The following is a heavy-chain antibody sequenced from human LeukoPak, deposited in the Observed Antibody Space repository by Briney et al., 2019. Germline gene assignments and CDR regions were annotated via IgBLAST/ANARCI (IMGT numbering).Heavy chain of an antibody. V-gene: IGHV4-59*13. CDR1: GGSISSYY. CDR2: IYYSGST. Sequence: SETLSLTCTVSGGSISSYYWSWIRQPPGKGLEWIGYIYYSGSTNYNPSLKSRVTISVDTSKNQFSLKLSSVTAADTAVYYCARDSSSWNAFDIWGQGTMVTVSS. CDR3: ARDSSSWNAFDI. D-gene: IGHD6-13*01. J-gene: IGHJ3*02.